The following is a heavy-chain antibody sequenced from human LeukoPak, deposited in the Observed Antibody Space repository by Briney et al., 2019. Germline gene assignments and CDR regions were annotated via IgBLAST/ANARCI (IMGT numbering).Heavy chain of an antibody. CDR1: GFTFSSYA. CDR3: AKGAPIVGGPGDAFDI. CDR2: ISGSGGST. D-gene: IGHD1-26*01. Sequence: PGGSLRLSCAASGFTFSSYAMSWVRQAPGEGLEWVSAISGSGGSTYYADSVKGRFTISRDNSKNTLYLQMNSLRAEDTAVYYCAKGAPIVGGPGDAFDIWGQGTMVTVSS. V-gene: IGHV3-23*01. J-gene: IGHJ3*02.